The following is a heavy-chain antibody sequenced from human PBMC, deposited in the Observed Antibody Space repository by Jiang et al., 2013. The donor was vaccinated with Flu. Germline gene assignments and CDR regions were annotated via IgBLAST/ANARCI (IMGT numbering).Heavy chain of an antibody. D-gene: IGHD3-16*01. J-gene: IGHJ6*02. CDR2: ISYDGSNK. Sequence: VQLLESGGGVVQPGRSLRLSCAASGFTFSSYAMHWVRQAPGKGLEWVAVISYDGSNKYYADSVKGRFTISRDNSKNTLYLQMNSLRAEDTAVYYCARESGPLGGSSNAYYGMDVWGQGTTVTVSS. V-gene: IGHV3-30-3*01. CDR3: ARESGPLGGSSNAYYGMDV. CDR1: GFTFSSYA.